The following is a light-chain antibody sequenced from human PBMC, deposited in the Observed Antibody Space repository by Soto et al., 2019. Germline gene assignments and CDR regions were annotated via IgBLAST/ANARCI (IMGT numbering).Light chain of an antibody. J-gene: IGLJ1*01. Sequence: QSVLTHPPSVSGAPGQRVTISCTGSSSNIGAGYDVHWYQQLPGTAPKLLIYGNSNRPSGVPDRFSGSKSGTSASLAITGLQAEDEADYYCQSSDSSLNVFGTGTRSPS. CDR3: QSSDSSLNV. CDR2: GNS. CDR1: SSNIGAGYD. V-gene: IGLV1-40*01.